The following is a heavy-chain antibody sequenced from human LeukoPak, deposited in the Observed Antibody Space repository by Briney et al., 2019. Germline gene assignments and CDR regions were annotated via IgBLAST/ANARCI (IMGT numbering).Heavy chain of an antibody. V-gene: IGHV1-2*02. Sequence: ASVKVSCKASGYTFTGAYMHWVRQAPGQGLEWVGWINPNSGETKFVPKFQGRVTVTRDTSLSTAFMDLGGLRSDDTAVYYCARVLFNSGYDSWGQGSLVTVSS. D-gene: IGHD4-23*01. CDR3: ARVLFNSGYDS. CDR2: INPNSGET. J-gene: IGHJ5*01. CDR1: GYTFTGAY.